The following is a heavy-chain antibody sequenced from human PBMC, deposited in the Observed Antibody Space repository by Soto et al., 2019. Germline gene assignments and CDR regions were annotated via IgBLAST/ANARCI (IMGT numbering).Heavy chain of an antibody. CDR1: GFTFSSYW. D-gene: IGHD6-25*01. CDR3: ARAPRNELGGYYFDY. CDR2: IKQDGSEK. Sequence: PGGSLRLSCAASGFTFSSYWMSWVRQAPGKGLEWVANIKQDGSEKYYVDSEKGRITISRDNAKNSLFLQMNSLRAEDTAVYYCARAPRNELGGYYFDYWGQGT. V-gene: IGHV3-7*05. J-gene: IGHJ4*02.